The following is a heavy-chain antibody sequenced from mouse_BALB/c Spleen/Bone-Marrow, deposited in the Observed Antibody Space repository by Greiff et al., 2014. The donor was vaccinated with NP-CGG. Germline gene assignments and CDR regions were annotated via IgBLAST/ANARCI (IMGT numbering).Heavy chain of an antibody. Sequence: VKLVESGAELVKPGASVKLSCKASGYAFTEYIIHWVKQRSGQGLEWIGWFYPGSGSIKYNEKFKDKATLTADKSSSTVYMELSRLTSEDSAVYFCARHEDRLRAWFAYWGQGTLVTVSA. CDR1: GYAFTEYI. J-gene: IGHJ3*01. V-gene: IGHV1-62-2*01. D-gene: IGHD3-2*02. CDR2: FYPGSGSI. CDR3: ARHEDRLRAWFAY.